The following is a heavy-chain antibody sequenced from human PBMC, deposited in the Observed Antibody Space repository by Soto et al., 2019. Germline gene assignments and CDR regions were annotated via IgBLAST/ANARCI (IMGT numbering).Heavy chain of an antibody. Sequence: PSVKVSCKASGYTFTNYGISWVRQAPGQGLEWMGWISAYNGNTNYAQKLQGRVTMTTDTSTSTVYMEVRSLRSDDTAVYYCARFIMVGGSSAPNYYFGMDVWGQGTTVAVSS. J-gene: IGHJ6*02. CDR3: ARFIMVGGSSAPNYYFGMDV. CDR2: ISAYNGNT. CDR1: GYTFTNYG. D-gene: IGHD6-6*01. V-gene: IGHV1-18*01.